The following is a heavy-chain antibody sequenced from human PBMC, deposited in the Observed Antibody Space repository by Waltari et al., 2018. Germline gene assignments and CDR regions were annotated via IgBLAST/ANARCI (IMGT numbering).Heavy chain of an antibody. V-gene: IGHV1-69*05. J-gene: IGHJ6*03. CDR2: ILPIFGTA. CDR3: ASRYSSSHYYYYYMDV. CDR1: GGTFSSYA. D-gene: IGHD6-6*01. Sequence: QVQRVQSGAEVKKPGSSVKVSCKACGGTFSSYAISWVRPAPGQGLEWMGGILPIFGTANYAQKFQGRVTITTDESTSTAYMELSSLRSEDTAVYYCASRYSSSHYYYYYMDVWGKGPTVTVSS.